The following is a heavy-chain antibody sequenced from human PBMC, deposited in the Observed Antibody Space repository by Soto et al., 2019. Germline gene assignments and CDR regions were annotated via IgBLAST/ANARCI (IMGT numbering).Heavy chain of an antibody. CDR3: GRGSNSDYYYGMNV. D-gene: IGHD4-4*01. CDR1: GGTFSSYP. CDR2: IMPLFGTA. J-gene: IGHJ6*02. V-gene: IGHV1-69*01. Sequence: QGQLVQAGGDVKKPGSSVKVSCKASGGTFSSYPISWVRQAPGQGLEWMGGIMPLFGTADYAQKFQGRVTFTADESTSTAYMELSSLRSEDTAVYYCGRGSNSDYYYGMNVWGQGTTVTVSS.